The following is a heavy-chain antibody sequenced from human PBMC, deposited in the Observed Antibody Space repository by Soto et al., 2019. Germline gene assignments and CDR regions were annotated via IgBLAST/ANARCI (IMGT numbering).Heavy chain of an antibody. D-gene: IGHD3-3*01. J-gene: IGHJ3*02. CDR2: IYYSGST. CDR3: ARDRYDFWSGYYNPHPRPVFSFDI. Sequence: SETLSLTCTVSGVSISSYYWSWIRQPPGKGLEWIGYIYYSGSTNYNPSLKSRVTISVDTSKSQFSLKLSSVTAADTAVYYCARDRYDFWSGYYNPHPRPVFSFDIWGQGTMVTVSS. V-gene: IGHV4-59*01. CDR1: GVSISSYY.